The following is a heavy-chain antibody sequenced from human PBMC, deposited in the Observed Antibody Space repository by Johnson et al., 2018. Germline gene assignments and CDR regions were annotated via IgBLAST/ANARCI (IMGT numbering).Heavy chain of an antibody. D-gene: IGHD3-10*01. J-gene: IGHJ6*03. CDR1: GFTFSSYS. Sequence: EVQLVESGRGLVQPGGSLRLSCAASGFTFSSYSMNWVRQAPGKGLEWVSYISSSSSTIYYADSVKGRFTISRDNAKNSLYLQRNSLRAEDTAVYYCAREAGRYYYYYMDVWGKGTTVTVSS. V-gene: IGHV3-48*01. CDR3: AREAGRYYYYYMDV. CDR2: ISSSSSTI.